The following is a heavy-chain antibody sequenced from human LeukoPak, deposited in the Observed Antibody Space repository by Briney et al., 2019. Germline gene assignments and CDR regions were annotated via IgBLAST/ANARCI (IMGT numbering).Heavy chain of an antibody. V-gene: IGHV1-58*01. J-gene: IGHJ4*02. CDR3: AAGKIVLRFLEWSMPPDY. Sequence: SVKVSCKASGFTFTSSAVQWVRQARGQRLEWIGWIVVGSGNTNYAQKFQERVTITRDMSTSTAYMELSSLRSEDTAVYYCAAGKIVLRFLEWSMPPDYWGQGTLVTVSS. CDR2: IVVGSGNT. CDR1: GFTFTSSA. D-gene: IGHD3-3*01.